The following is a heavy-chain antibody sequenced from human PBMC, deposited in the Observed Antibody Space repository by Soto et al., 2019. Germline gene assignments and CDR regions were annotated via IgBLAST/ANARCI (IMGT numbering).Heavy chain of an antibody. V-gene: IGHV4-4*02. Sequence: SETLSLTCTVSNASISSRKWWTWVRQTPGKGLEWIGEIYHSGSINHNPSIKSRVTMSLDKSKNQFSLKMTSVTAADTAVYYCASKFGELLADAFDIWGQGTVVTVSS. CDR3: ASKFGELLADAFDI. D-gene: IGHD3-10*01. CDR1: NASISSRKW. J-gene: IGHJ3*02. CDR2: IYHSGSI.